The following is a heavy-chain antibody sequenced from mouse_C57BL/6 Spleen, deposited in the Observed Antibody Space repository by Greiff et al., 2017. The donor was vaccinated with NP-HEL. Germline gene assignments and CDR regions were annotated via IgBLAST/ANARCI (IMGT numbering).Heavy chain of an antibody. Sequence: VQLQHSGPELVKPGASVKISCKASGYAFSSSWMNWVKQRPGKGLEWIGRIYPGDGDTNYNGKFKGKATLTADKSSSTAYMQLSSLTSEDSAVYFCARGGSSYAMDYWGQGTSVTVSS. J-gene: IGHJ4*01. D-gene: IGHD1-1*01. CDR3: ARGGSSYAMDY. V-gene: IGHV1-82*01. CDR2: IYPGDGDT. CDR1: GYAFSSSW.